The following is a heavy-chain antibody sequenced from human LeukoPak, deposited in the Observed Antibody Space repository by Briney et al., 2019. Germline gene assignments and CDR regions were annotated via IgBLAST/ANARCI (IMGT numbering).Heavy chain of an antibody. CDR3: ARRQTGYSYGLSGYYYGMDV. D-gene: IGHD5-18*01. V-gene: IGHV1-69*13. CDR1: GGTFSSYA. CDR2: IIPIFGTA. Sequence: SVKVSCKASGGTFSSYAISWVRQAPGQGLEWMGGIIPIFGTANYAQKFQGRVTITADESTSTAYMELSSLGSEDTAVYYCARRQTGYSYGLSGYYYGMDVWGQGTTVTVSS. J-gene: IGHJ6*02.